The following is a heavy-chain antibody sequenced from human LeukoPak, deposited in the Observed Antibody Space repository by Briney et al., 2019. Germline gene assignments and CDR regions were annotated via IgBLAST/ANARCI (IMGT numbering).Heavy chain of an antibody. V-gene: IGHV3-23*01. CDR2: MSGLGGST. J-gene: IGHJ4*02. CDR3: AKAATGGLITFGGVIVIPAFFDY. D-gene: IGHD3-16*02. CDR1: GFTFSNYA. Sequence: PGGSLRLSCAASGFTFSNYAMSWVRQAPGKGLEWVSGMSGLGGSTFYADSVKGRFTISRDNSKNTLYLQMNSLRAEDTAVYYCAKAATGGLITFGGVIVIPAFFDYWGQGTLVTVSS.